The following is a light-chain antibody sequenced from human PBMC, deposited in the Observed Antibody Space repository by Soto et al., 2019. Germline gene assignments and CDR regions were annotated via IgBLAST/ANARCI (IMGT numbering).Light chain of an antibody. J-gene: IGLJ2*01. CDR1: SSNIGSNA. CDR3: ATWDDSLNGLV. Sequence: QSVLTQPPSASGTPGQRVTISCSGSSSNIGSNAVNWYQQLPGTAPKLLIYTNNQRPSGVPDRFSGSESGTSASLAISGLQSDDEADYYCATWDDSLNGLVFGGGTKVTVL. V-gene: IGLV1-44*01. CDR2: TNN.